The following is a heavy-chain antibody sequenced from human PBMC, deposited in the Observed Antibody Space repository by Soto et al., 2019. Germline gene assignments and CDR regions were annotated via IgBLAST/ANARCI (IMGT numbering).Heavy chain of an antibody. D-gene: IGHD6-19*01. CDR3: ARRRHLDSSGWCFDY. Sequence: QLQLQESGPGLVKPSETLSLTCTVSGGSISSSSYYWGWIRQPPGKGLEWIGSIYYSGSTYYNPSLKSRGTISLDTSKNQFSLKLSSVTAADTAVYYCARRRHLDSSGWCFDYWGQGTLVTVSS. V-gene: IGHV4-39*01. CDR1: GGSISSSSYY. CDR2: IYYSGST. J-gene: IGHJ4*02.